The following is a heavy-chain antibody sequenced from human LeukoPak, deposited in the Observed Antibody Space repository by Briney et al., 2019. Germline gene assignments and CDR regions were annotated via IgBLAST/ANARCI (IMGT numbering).Heavy chain of an antibody. CDR1: GGSISSSSYY. CDR2: IYYSGST. J-gene: IGHJ3*02. D-gene: IGHD2-15*01. CDR3: ARQGRDVYCSGGSCYYSPGAFDI. Sequence: PSETLSLTCTVSGGSISSSSYYWGWIRQPPGKGLEWIGSIYYSGSTYYNPSLKSQVTISVDTSKNQFSLKLSSVTAADTAVYYCARQGRDVYCSGGSCYYSPGAFDIWGQGTMVTVSS. V-gene: IGHV4-39*01.